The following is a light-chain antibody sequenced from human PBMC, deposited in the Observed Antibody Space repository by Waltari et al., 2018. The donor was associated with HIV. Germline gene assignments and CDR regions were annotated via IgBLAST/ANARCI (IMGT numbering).Light chain of an antibody. V-gene: IGKV1-13*02. J-gene: IGKJ5*01. Sequence: AIQLTQSPSSLSASVGDTVILTFRTSQGISAALAWYRQKPGKTPELLIYDVSTLQSGVPSKFSGSGSGTDFTLTINSLQPEDSATYYCQQFNSYPLTLGQGTRLEIK. CDR2: DVS. CDR1: QGISAA. CDR3: QQFNSYPLT.